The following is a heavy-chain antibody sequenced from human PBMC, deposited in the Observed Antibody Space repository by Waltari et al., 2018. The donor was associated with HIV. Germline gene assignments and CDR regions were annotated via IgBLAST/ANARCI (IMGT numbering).Heavy chain of an antibody. CDR3: ARDISYYYGMDV. J-gene: IGHJ6*02. Sequence: EVQLVESGVGLVKPGGSLRLSCAASGFTFSSYSMNWVRQAPGKGLEWVSSISSSSSYIYYADSVKGRFTISRDNAKNSLYLQMNSLRAEDTAVYYCARDISYYYGMDVWGQGTTVTVSS. CDR2: ISSSSSYI. V-gene: IGHV3-21*01. CDR1: GFTFSSYS. D-gene: IGHD3-9*01.